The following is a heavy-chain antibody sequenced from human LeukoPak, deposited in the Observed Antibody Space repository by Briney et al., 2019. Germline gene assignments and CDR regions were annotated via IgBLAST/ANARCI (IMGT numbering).Heavy chain of an antibody. CDR1: GYTFTGYY. J-gene: IGHJ5*02. CDR2: INPNSGGT. Sequence: ASVKVSCKASGYTFTGYYMHWVRQAPGQGLEWMGWINPNSGGTNYAQKFQGWVTMTREASISTAYMELSRLRSDDTAVYYCARAFSYCTNGVCHNWFDPWGQGTLVTVSS. D-gene: IGHD2-8*01. V-gene: IGHV1-2*04. CDR3: ARAFSYCTNGVCHNWFDP.